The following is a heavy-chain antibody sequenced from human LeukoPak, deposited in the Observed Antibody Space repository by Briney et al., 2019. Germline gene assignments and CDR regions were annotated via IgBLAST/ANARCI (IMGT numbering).Heavy chain of an antibody. J-gene: IGHJ4*02. CDR1: GFTFSSYS. D-gene: IGHD5-12*01. Sequence: AGGSLRLSCAASGFTFSSYSMNWVRQAPGKGLEWVSSISSSSSYIYYADSVKGRFTISRDNAKNSLYLQMNSLRAEDTAVYYCTRHKPNNGYGNFDYWGQGTLVTVSS. CDR3: TRHKPNNGYGNFDY. CDR2: ISSSSSYI. V-gene: IGHV3-21*04.